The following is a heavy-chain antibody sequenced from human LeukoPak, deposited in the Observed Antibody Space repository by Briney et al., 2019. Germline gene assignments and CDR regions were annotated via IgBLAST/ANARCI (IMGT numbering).Heavy chain of an antibody. Sequence: GGSLRLSCAASGFTFSSYGMHWVRQAPGKGLEWVAVIWYDGSNKYYAESVKGRFTISRDNSKNTLYLQMNSLRAEDTAVYYCARGAITIFGVVIGYYFDYWGQGTLVTVSS. J-gene: IGHJ4*02. CDR3: ARGAITIFGVVIGYYFDY. CDR1: GFTFSSYG. V-gene: IGHV3-33*01. D-gene: IGHD3-3*01. CDR2: IWYDGSNK.